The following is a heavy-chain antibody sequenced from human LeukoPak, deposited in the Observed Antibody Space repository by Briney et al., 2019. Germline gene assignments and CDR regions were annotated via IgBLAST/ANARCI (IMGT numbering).Heavy chain of an antibody. CDR3: TTGQDTTPHDGY. V-gene: IGHV3-15*01. CDR2: IKRKEDGEAT. Sequence: NPGGSLILSCAASGFIFKSAWLNWVRQAPGKGLEWVGRIKRKEDGEATDYAAPVKGRFTISRDDSRNTLYLRMNSLKTDDTAVYFCTTGQDTTPHDGYWGQGTLVTVS. D-gene: IGHD1-1*01. J-gene: IGHJ4*02. CDR1: GFIFKSAW.